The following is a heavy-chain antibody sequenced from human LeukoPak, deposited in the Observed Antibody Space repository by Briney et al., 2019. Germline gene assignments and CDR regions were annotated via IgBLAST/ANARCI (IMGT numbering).Heavy chain of an antibody. Sequence: SETLSLTCTVSGGSISSGSYYWGWIRQPAGKGLEWIGRIYSTGRVNYNPSLKSRVTMLLDTSKNHISLKLTSVTAADTAIYFCARASETAMVTLWGQGTLVTVSS. CDR3: ARASETAMVTL. V-gene: IGHV4-61*02. CDR2: IYSTGRV. CDR1: GGSISSGSYY. D-gene: IGHD5-18*01. J-gene: IGHJ4*02.